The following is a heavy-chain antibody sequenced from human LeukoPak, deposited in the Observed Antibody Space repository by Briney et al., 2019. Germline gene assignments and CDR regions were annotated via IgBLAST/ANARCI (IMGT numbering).Heavy chain of an antibody. Sequence: GSSVKVSCKASGGTFSSYAISWVRQAPGQGLEWMGRIIPILGIANYAQKFQGRVTITADKSTSTAYMELSSLRSEDTAVYYCARDYDGLWYYYGMDVWGQGTTVTVSS. V-gene: IGHV1-69*04. CDR1: GGTFSSYA. D-gene: IGHD3/OR15-3a*01. CDR3: ARDYDGLWYYYGMDV. J-gene: IGHJ6*02. CDR2: IIPILGIA.